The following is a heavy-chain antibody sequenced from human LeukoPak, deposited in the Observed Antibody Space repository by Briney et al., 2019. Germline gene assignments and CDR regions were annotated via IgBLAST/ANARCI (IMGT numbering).Heavy chain of an antibody. CDR1: GASISSSSYY. J-gene: IGHJ5*02. V-gene: IGHV4-39*01. CDR2: FYYTGST. Sequence: SETPSLTCTVSGASISSSSYYWGWIRQPPGKGLEWIGSFYYTGSTYYNPSLKSRVTIPVDTSKNQFSLKLSSVNAADTAVYYCARHLRLDPWGQGTLVTVSS. CDR3: ARHLRLDP.